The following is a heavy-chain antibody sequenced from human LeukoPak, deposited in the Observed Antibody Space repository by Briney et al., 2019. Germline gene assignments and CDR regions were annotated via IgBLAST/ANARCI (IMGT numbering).Heavy chain of an antibody. D-gene: IGHD3-10*01. V-gene: IGHV4-30-4*01. CDR3: ARSRITMVRGVSYYFDY. CDR2: IYYSGST. Sequence: PSETLSLTCTVSGGSISSGDYYWSWIRQPPGKGLEWIGYIYYSGSTYYNPSLKSRVTISVDTSKNQFSLKLSSVTAADTAVYYCARSRITMVRGVSYYFDYWGQGTLVTVSS. CDR1: GGSISSGDYY. J-gene: IGHJ4*02.